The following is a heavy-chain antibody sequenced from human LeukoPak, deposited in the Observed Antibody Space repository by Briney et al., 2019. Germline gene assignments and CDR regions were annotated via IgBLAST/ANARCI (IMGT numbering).Heavy chain of an antibody. Sequence: GGSLRLSCAASGFTFSSYWMSWVRQAPGKGLEWVANIKQDGSEKYYVDSVKGRFTISRDNSKNTLYLQMNSLRAEDTAVYYCAKWADFWSGREIDYWGQGTLVTVSS. CDR1: GFTFSSYW. CDR2: IKQDGSEK. D-gene: IGHD3-3*01. J-gene: IGHJ4*02. V-gene: IGHV3-7*03. CDR3: AKWADFWSGREIDY.